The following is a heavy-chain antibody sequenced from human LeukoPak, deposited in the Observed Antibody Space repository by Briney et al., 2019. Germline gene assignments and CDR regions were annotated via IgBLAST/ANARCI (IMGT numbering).Heavy chain of an antibody. J-gene: IGHJ5*02. CDR3: ARHWPPSSGWYQAGFDP. CDR1: GFTFSTYW. D-gene: IGHD6-19*01. V-gene: IGHV4-59*08. CDR2: IYYSGST. Sequence: GSLRLSCAASGFTFSTYWMSWVRQAPGKGLEWIGYIYYSGSTNYNPSLKSRVTISVDTSKNQFSLKLSSVTAADTAVYYCARHWPPSSGWYQAGFDPWGQGTLVTVSS.